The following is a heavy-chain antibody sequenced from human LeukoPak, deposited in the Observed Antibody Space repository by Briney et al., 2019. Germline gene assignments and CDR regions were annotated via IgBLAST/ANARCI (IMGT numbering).Heavy chain of an antibody. CDR2: IGTAGDT. Sequence: GGSLRLSCAASGFTFSRYDMHWVRQTTGKGLEWVSGIGTAGDTYYPGSVKGRFTISRENAKNSLYLQMNSLRAEDTAVYYCARDGDYYDSSGVAGAFGIWGQGTMVTVSS. D-gene: IGHD3-22*01. J-gene: IGHJ3*02. CDR3: ARDGDYYDSSGVAGAFGI. CDR1: GFTFSRYD. V-gene: IGHV3-13*01.